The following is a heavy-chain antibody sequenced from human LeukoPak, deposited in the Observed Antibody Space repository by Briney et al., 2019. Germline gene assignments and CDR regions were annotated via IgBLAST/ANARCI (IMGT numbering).Heavy chain of an antibody. J-gene: IGHJ4*02. CDR1: GFTFSSYA. Sequence: GGSLRLSCAASGFTFSSYAMSWVRQALGKGLEWVSAISGSGGSTYYADSVKGRFTISRDNSKNTLYLQMNSLRAEDTAVYYCAKDPLQLWFFYFDYWGQGTLVTVSS. CDR2: ISGSGGST. D-gene: IGHD5-18*01. V-gene: IGHV3-23*01. CDR3: AKDPLQLWFFYFDY.